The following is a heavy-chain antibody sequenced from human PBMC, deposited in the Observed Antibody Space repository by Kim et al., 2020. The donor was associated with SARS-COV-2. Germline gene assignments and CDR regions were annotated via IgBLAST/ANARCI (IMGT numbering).Heavy chain of an antibody. CDR2: IYPGDSDT. D-gene: IGHD3-22*01. J-gene: IGHJ5*02. Sequence: GESLKISCKGSGYSFTSYWIGWVRQMPGKGLEWMGIIYPGDSDTRYSPSFQGQVTISADKSISTAYLQWSSLKASDTAMYYCARQSDYYDSSGLFDPWGQGTLVTVSS. CDR1: GYSFTSYW. CDR3: ARQSDYYDSSGLFDP. V-gene: IGHV5-51*01.